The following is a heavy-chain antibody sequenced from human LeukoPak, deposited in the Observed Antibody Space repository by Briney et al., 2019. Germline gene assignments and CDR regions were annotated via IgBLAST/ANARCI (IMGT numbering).Heavy chain of an antibody. D-gene: IGHD6-13*01. J-gene: IGHJ3*02. V-gene: IGHV3-21*01. CDR3: AREVSSSWSIDAFDI. CDR2: ISSSSSYI. CDR1: GFTFSSYS. Sequence: GGSLRLSCAASGFTFSSYSMNWVRQAPGKGLEWVSSISSSSSYIYYADSVKGRFTISRDNAKNSLYLQMNSPRAEDTAVYYCAREVSSSWSIDAFDIWGQGTMVTVSS.